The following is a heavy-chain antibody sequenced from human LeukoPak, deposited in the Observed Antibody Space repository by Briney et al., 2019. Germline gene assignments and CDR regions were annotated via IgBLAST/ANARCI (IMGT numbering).Heavy chain of an antibody. CDR3: ARGRYYDFWSGTTGRDWFDP. CDR1: GYTFTSYD. V-gene: IGHV1-8*03. Sequence: ASVKVSCKASGYTFTSYDINWVRQATGQGLEWMGWMNPNSGNTGYAQKFQGRVTITRNTSISTAYMELSSLRSEDTAVYYCARGRYYDFWSGTTGRDWFDPWGQGTLVTVSS. CDR2: MNPNSGNT. D-gene: IGHD3-3*01. J-gene: IGHJ5*02.